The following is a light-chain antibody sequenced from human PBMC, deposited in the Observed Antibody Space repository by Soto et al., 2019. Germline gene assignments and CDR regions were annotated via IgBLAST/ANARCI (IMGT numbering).Light chain of an antibody. CDR2: DAS. J-gene: IGKJ4*01. CDR3: QQRRNCPTRTT. V-gene: IGKV3-11*01. CDR1: QSVSSY. Sequence: EIVLTQSPATLSLSPGERATLSCRASQSVSSYLAWYQQKPGQAPRLLIYDASNRATGIPARFSGSGSGTDFAPTISSREPEDIEVSYCQQRRNCPTRTTFGGGTKVEIK.